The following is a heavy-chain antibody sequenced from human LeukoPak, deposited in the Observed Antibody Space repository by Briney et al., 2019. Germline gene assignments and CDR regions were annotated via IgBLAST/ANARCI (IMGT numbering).Heavy chain of an antibody. Sequence: TLSLTCTVSGGSISTSSYYWAWIRQPAGKGLEWIGRIYTSGSTNYNPSLKSRVTMSVDTSKNQFSLKLSSVTAADTAVYYCAREVVVVVPAAAGADYSRYENFDYWGQGTLVTVSS. V-gene: IGHV4-61*02. J-gene: IGHJ4*02. CDR1: GGSISTSSYY. D-gene: IGHD2-2*01. CDR3: AREVVVVVPAAAGADYSRYENFDY. CDR2: IYTSGST.